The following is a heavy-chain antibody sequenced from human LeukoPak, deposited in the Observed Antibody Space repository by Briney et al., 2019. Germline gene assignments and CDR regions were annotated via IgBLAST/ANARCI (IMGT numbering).Heavy chain of an antibody. CDR1: GFTFSNHA. Sequence: GGSLRLPCAASGFTFSNHALHWVRQAPGKGLEGVTLVWYDGNRKYHPDFAKGRFTNSRDNSKNTLNLQVDSMRTEDTALYFRGEVREGVGAFDIWGQGIMVTVSS. V-gene: IGHV3-33*03. CDR3: GEVREGVGAFDI. CDR2: VWYDGNRK. J-gene: IGHJ3*02.